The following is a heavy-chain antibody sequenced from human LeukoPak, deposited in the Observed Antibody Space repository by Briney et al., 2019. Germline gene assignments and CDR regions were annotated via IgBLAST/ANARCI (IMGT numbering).Heavy chain of an antibody. CDR2: NRWNRGGI. D-gene: IGHD2-15*01. CDR1: GFTPEDYA. V-gene: IGHV3-9*02. Sequence: SLRLSCAASGFTPEDYAMHCVPHPPGEGLEWVSGNRWNRGGIGYADSVKSRFTISRDNAKNSLYLQMNSLRAEDTALYYCAKTIKRWYDGAYYFGFWGRGTLVAVSS. J-gene: IGHJ4*02. CDR3: AKTIKRWYDGAYYFGF.